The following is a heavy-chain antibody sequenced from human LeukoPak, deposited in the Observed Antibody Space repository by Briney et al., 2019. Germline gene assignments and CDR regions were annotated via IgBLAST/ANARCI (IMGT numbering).Heavy chain of an antibody. J-gene: IGHJ4*02. CDR2: IIPIFGTA. CDR3: ASLDPYYDFWSGYRN. V-gene: IGHV1-69*05. D-gene: IGHD3-3*01. CDR1: GGTFSSYA. Sequence: SVKVSCKASGGTFSSYAISWVRQAPGQGLEWMGRIIPIFGTANYAQKFQGRVTITTDESTSTAYMELSSLRSEDTAVYYCASLDPYYDFWSGYRNWGQGTLVTVSS.